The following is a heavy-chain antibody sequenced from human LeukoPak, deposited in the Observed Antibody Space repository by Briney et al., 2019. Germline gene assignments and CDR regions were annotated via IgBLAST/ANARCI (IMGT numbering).Heavy chain of an antibody. CDR2: VNHSGST. J-gene: IGHJ4*02. D-gene: IGHD4-17*01. Sequence: SETLSLTCAVYGGSFSGYYWSWIRQPPGKGLEWIGEVNHSGSTNYNPSLKSRVTISVDTSKNQFSLKLSSVTAADTAVYYCASSYGDLDYWGQGTLVTVSS. V-gene: IGHV4-34*01. CDR1: GGSFSGYY. CDR3: ASSYGDLDY.